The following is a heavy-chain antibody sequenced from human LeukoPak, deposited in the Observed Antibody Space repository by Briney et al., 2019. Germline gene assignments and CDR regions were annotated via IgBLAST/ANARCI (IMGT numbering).Heavy chain of an antibody. Sequence: GGSLRLSCAASGFTFDDYAMHWVRQAPGKGLEWVSGISWNSGSIGYADSVKGRFTISRDNAKNSLYLQMNSLRAEDMALYYCAKGRIAAHQGALDIWGQGTMVTVSS. CDR1: GFTFDDYA. D-gene: IGHD6-6*01. CDR3: AKGRIAAHQGALDI. CDR2: ISWNSGSI. J-gene: IGHJ3*02. V-gene: IGHV3-9*03.